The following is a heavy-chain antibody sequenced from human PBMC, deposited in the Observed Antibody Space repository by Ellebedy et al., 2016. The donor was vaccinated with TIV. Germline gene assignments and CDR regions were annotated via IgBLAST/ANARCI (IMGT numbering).Heavy chain of an antibody. CDR1: GYSFTSYS. Sequence: GESLKISCEGSGYSFTSYSITWVRQMPGKGLEWMGTIDPSDSSPDYSPSSRGHVTISADKSISTSYLQWRSLKASDTAMYNCVRPTFQILRYYGVVEKRLSAFDIWGQGTMVTVSS. CDR2: IDPSDSSP. V-gene: IGHV5-10-1*01. J-gene: IGHJ3*02. D-gene: IGHD3-3*01. CDR3: VRPTFQILRYYGVVEKRLSAFDI.